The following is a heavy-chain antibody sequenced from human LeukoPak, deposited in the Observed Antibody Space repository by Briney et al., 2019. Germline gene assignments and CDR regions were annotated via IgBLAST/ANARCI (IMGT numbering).Heavy chain of an antibody. V-gene: IGHV1-69*01. J-gene: IGHJ6*04. CDR3: ARGDIVVVPAAPYQYYYYGMDV. CDR2: IIPIFGTA. CDR1: GGTFSSYA. Sequence: ASVRVSCKASGGTFSSYAISWVRQAPGQGLEWMGGIIPIFGTANYAQKFQGRVTITADESTSTAYMELGSLRSEDTAVYYCARGDIVVVPAAPYQYYYYGMDVWGKGTTVTVSS. D-gene: IGHD2-2*01.